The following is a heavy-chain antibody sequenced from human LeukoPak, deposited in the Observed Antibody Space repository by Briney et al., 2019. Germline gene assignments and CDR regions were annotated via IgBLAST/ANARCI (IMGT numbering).Heavy chain of an antibody. Sequence: GGSLRLSCAASGFTFSSYSMNWVRQAPGKGLEWVSSISSSSSYIYYADSARGRFTISRDNAKNSLYLQMNSLRVEDTALYYCARRAPSHDFDDWGQGTLVTVSS. CDR3: ARRAPSHDFDD. J-gene: IGHJ4*02. V-gene: IGHV3-21*01. CDR2: ISSSSSYI. CDR1: GFTFSSYS.